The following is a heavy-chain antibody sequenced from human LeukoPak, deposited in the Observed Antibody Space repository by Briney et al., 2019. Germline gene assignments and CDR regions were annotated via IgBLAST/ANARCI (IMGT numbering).Heavy chain of an antibody. Sequence: SVTVSCKASGGTVISYAISWVRQAPGQGLEWMGGIIPIFGTANYAQKFQGRVTITADKSTSTAYMELSSLRSEDTAVYYCARDEEYSYEGYFDYWGQGTLVTISP. D-gene: IGHD5-18*01. CDR3: ARDEEYSYEGYFDY. CDR2: IIPIFGTA. CDR1: GGTVISYA. J-gene: IGHJ4*02. V-gene: IGHV1-69*06.